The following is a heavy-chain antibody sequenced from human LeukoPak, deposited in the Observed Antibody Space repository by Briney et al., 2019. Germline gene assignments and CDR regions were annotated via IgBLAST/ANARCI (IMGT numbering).Heavy chain of an antibody. V-gene: IGHV3-11*06. CDR1: GFTFSDYY. J-gene: IGHJ4*02. CDR2: ISSSSSYT. CDR3: ARDCSGGSCYSV. Sequence: GGSLRLSCAASGFTFSDYYMSWIRQAPGKGLEWVSYISSSSSYTNYADSVKGRFTISRDNAENSLHLQMSSLRAEDTAVYYCARDCSGGSCYSVWGQGTLVTVSS. D-gene: IGHD2-15*01.